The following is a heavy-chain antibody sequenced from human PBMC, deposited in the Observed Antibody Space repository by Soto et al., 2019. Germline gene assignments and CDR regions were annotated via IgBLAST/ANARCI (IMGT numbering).Heavy chain of an antibody. CDR2: INHSGST. CDR3: ARGEKGTGTFDP. D-gene: IGHD1-1*01. J-gene: IGHJ5*02. V-gene: IGHV4-34*01. Sequence: QVQLQQWGAGLLKPSETLSLTCAVYGGSFSGYYWSWIRQPPGKGLEWIGEINHSGSTNYNPSLKSRVTISVDTSKNQFSLKLSSVTAADTAVYYCARGEKGTGTFDPWGQGTLVTVSS. CDR1: GGSFSGYY.